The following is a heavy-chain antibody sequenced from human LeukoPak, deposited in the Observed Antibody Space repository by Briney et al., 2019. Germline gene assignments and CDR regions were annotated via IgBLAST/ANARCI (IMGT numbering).Heavy chain of an antibody. CDR3: AKSGTEQWLVRGYFDY. V-gene: IGHV3-30*18. J-gene: IGHJ4*02. D-gene: IGHD6-19*01. CDR1: GFTFSSYG. CDR2: ISYDGSNK. Sequence: PGGSLRLSCAASGFTFSSYGMHWVRQAPGKGLEWVAVISYDGSNKYYADSVKGRFTISRDNSKNTLYLQMNSLKAEDTAVYYCAKSGTEQWLVRGYFDYWGQGTLVTVSS.